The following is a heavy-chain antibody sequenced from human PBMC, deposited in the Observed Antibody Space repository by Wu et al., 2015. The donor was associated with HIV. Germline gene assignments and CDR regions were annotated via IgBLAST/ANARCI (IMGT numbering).Heavy chain of an antibody. CDR2: INPDSGDT. CDR1: GYTFTAHY. D-gene: IGHD3-9*01. CDR3: YFIAPARLAVSSHFVDFYMDI. V-gene: IGHV1-2*02. J-gene: IGHJ6*03. Sequence: AQMVQSGTEMKKSGASVKISCSASGYTFTAHYIHWVRQAPGQGLEWMGWINPDSGDTKFAQTFQGRTFTLTSDNGHQNTVNLILASVNRKMTRTTYFIAPARLAVSSHFVDFYMDIWGNG.